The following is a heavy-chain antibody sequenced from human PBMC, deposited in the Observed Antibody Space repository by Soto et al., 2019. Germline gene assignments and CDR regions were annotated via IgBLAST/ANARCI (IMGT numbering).Heavy chain of an antibody. J-gene: IGHJ4*02. CDR2: IWYDGSNK. V-gene: IGHV3-33*01. Sequence: LRLSCAASGFTFSSYGMHWVRQAPGKGLEWVAVIWYDGSNKYYADSVKGRFTISRDNSKNTLYLQMNSLRAEDTAVYYCARDDREDIVATTDYWGPGPLVTVSS. CDR3: ARDDREDIVATTDY. D-gene: IGHD5-12*01. CDR1: GFTFSSYG.